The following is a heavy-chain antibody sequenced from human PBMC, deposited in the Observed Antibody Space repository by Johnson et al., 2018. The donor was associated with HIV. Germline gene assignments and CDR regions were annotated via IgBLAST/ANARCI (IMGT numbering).Heavy chain of an antibody. J-gene: IGHJ3*02. V-gene: IGHV3-20*04. D-gene: IGHD1-14*01. Sequence: VQLVESGGGVVRPGGSLRLSCAASGFTFDDYGMTWVRQAPGKGLEWVSRINWNGAITAYADSVKGRFTISRDNAKNSLYLQMNSLRAEDTAVYYCAIIWNHTFDIWGQGTMVTVSS. CDR2: INWNGAIT. CDR1: GFTFDDYG. CDR3: AIIWNHTFDI.